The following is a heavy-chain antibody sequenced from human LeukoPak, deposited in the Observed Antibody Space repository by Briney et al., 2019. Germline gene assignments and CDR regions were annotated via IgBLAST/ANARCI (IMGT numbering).Heavy chain of an antibody. CDR3: ARENCSSTSCRPYYYYYGMDV. CDR1: GYTFTSYA. V-gene: IGHV7-4-1*01. J-gene: IGHJ6*02. Sequence: GASVKVSCKASGYTFTSYAMNWVRQAPGQGLEWMGWINTNTGNPTYAQGFTGRFVFSLDTSVSTAYLQICSLKAEDTAVYYCARENCSSTSCRPYYYYYGMDVWGQGTTVTVSS. CDR2: INTNTGNP. D-gene: IGHD2-2*01.